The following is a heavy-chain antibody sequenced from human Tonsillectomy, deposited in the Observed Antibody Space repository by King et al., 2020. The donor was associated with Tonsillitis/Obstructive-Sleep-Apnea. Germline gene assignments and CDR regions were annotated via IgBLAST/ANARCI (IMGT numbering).Heavy chain of an antibody. CDR1: GFTFSSYA. CDR2: LIDSGSDT. CDR3: AKGDCRSTSCYNFFDY. Sequence: VQLVESGGGLVQPGGSLRLSCAASGFTFSSYAMSWVRQAPGKGLEWVSSLIDSGSDTYYADSVRGRFTISRHNSKNTLYLQMNSLRAEDTAISYCAKGDCRSTSCYNFFDYWGQGTLVTVSS. J-gene: IGHJ4*02. V-gene: IGHV3-23*04. D-gene: IGHD2-2*02.